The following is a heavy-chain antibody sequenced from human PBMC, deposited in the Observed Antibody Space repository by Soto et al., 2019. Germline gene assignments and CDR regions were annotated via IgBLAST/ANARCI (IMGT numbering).Heavy chain of an antibody. D-gene: IGHD6-19*01. V-gene: IGHV3-73*02. J-gene: IGHJ6*02. CDR3: TRRQFYYFGLDV. Sequence: QLVESGGALVQPGESLKLSCAASGFSFSGSAIQWVRQAPGKGLEWVGRISTDANTYATAYAASVTGRFTISRDDSRNTAYLQMNSLKTEDTAVYFCTRRQFYYFGLDVWGQGTTVIVSS. CDR2: ISTDANTYAT. CDR1: GFSFSGSA.